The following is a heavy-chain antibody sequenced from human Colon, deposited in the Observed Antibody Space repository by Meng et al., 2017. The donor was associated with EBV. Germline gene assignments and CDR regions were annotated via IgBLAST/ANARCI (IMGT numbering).Heavy chain of an antibody. V-gene: IGHV4-34*01. Sequence: QVQVQQGGPGLLKPAGTLSLTCAVYGGSFCDYYWSWIRLPPVTGLEWIGEINHSGSTNYNPSLKSRVNMSVDTSKNQFSLKLSYVTAADTAVYYCAKLAGPPYYNWNDGSRAYFDYWGQGTLITVSS. CDR3: AKLAGPPYYNWNDGSRAYFDY. CDR2: INHSGST. J-gene: IGHJ4*02. CDR1: GGSFCDYY. D-gene: IGHD1-20*01.